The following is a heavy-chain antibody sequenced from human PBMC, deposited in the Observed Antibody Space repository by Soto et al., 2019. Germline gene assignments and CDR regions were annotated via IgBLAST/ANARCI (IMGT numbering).Heavy chain of an antibody. D-gene: IGHD3-3*01. CDR2: ISYDGSNK. CDR1: GFTFSSYA. V-gene: IGHV3-30-3*01. CDR3: AREKGDFWSGYYAYYYYDGMDV. J-gene: IGHJ6*02. Sequence: QVQLVESGGGVVQPGRSLRLSCAASGFTFSSYAMHWVRQAPGKGLEWVAVISYDGSNKYYADSVKGRFTISRDNSKNTLYLQMNSLRAEDTAVYYCAREKGDFWSGYYAYYYYDGMDVWGQGTTVIFSS.